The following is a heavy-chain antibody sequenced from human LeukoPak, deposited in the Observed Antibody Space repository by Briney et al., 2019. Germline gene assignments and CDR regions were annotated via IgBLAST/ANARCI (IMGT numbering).Heavy chain of an antibody. V-gene: IGHV4-4*07. CDR1: GGSISSYY. CDR3: ARGSFVSAYYYGSGSFDY. J-gene: IGHJ4*02. CDR2: IYTSGST. D-gene: IGHD3-10*01. Sequence: SETLSLTCTVSGGSISSYYWSWIRQPAGKGLEWIGRIYTSGSTNYNPSLKGRVPMSVETSKNQFSLKLSSVAAADTAVYYCARGSFVSAYYYGSGSFDYWGQGTLVTVSS.